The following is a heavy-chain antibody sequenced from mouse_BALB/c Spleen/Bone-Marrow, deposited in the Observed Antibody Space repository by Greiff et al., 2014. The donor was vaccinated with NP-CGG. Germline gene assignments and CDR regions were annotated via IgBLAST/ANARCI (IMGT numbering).Heavy chain of an antibody. D-gene: IGHD3-1*01. CDR2: ILPGSGST. CDR3: ARLGIRSFDY. J-gene: IGHJ2*01. CDR1: GYRFNSYW. V-gene: IGHV1-9*01. Sequence: QVQLKESGADLMKPGASVKISCKATGYRFNSYWIEWVKQRPGHGLEWIGEILPGSGSTNFNEKFKGKATFTAYTSSNTAYMRISSLTSEDSAVYYCARLGIRSFDYWGQGTTLTVSS.